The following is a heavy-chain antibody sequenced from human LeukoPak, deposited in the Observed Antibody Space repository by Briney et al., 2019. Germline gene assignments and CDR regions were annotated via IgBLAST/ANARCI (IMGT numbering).Heavy chain of an antibody. CDR1: GGSISSYY. CDR3: ARERGRSYGSVLYYYYYMDV. V-gene: IGHV4-59*01. CDR2: IYYSGST. Sequence: SETLSLTCTVSGGSISSYYWSWIRQPPGKGLEWIGYIYYSGSTNYNPSLKSRVTISVDTSKNQFSLKLSSVTAADTAVYYCARERGRSYGSVLYYYYYMDVWGKGTTVTVSS. D-gene: IGHD5-18*01. J-gene: IGHJ6*03.